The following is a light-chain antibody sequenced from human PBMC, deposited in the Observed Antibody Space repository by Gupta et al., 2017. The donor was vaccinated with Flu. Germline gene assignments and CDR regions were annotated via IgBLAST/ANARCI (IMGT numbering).Light chain of an antibody. CDR2: GAS. Sequence: SPGTLSLSPGERATLSCRASQSVSSSYLAWYQQKPGQAPRLLIYGASSSATGIPDRFSGSGCGKDFTLTISRLEPEDFAVYYCQQYGSSPPITFGQGTQMEIK. V-gene: IGKV3-20*01. J-gene: IGKJ5*01. CDR3: QQYGSSPPIT. CDR1: QSVSSSY.